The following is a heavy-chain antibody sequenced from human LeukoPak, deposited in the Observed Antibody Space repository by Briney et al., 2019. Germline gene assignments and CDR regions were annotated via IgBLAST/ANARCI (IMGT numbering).Heavy chain of an antibody. V-gene: IGHV4-30-2*01. CDR2: IYHSGST. D-gene: IGHD1-26*01. J-gene: IGHJ4*02. CDR3: ARAKYGSYYDY. Sequence: SQTLSLTCAVSGGSISSGGYSWSWIRQPPGKGLEWIGYIYHSGSTYYNPSLKSRVTISVDRSKNQFSLKLSSVTAADTAVYYCARAKYGSYYDYWGQGTLVTVSS. CDR1: GGSISSGGYS.